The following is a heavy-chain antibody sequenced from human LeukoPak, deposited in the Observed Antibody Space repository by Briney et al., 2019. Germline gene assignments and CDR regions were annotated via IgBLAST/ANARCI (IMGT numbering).Heavy chain of an antibody. CDR2: IYTGDSDT. D-gene: IGHD4-17*01. CDR3: ARHRTVTALSSWFDP. J-gene: IGHJ5*02. V-gene: IGHV5-51*01. CDR1: GDSFINYW. Sequence: GESLKIPCKGSGDSFINYWIGWVRQMPGKGLEWRGIIYTGDSDTRDSPSFHGQVTISADKSINTAYLLRSSLKASDTAMYYCARHRTVTALSSWFDPWGQGTLVSVPS.